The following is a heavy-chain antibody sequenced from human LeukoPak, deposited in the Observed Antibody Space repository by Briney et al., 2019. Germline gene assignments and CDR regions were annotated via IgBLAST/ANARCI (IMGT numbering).Heavy chain of an antibody. CDR1: GGSISAYY. V-gene: IGHV4-4*07. D-gene: IGHD3-10*02. Sequence: SETLSLTCVVSGGSISAYYWNWIRQPAGKGLEWIGRLHSSGETTSNPSLMSRATMSLDASRNHFSLNLTSVTAADTAIYYCATMFGESSDFDHWGQGTLVTVSS. CDR2: LHSSGET. CDR3: ATMFGESSDFDH. J-gene: IGHJ4*02.